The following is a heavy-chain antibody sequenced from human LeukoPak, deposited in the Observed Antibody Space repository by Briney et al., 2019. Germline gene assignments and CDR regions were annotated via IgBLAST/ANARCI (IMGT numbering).Heavy chain of an antibody. CDR2: IYTSGST. D-gene: IGHD5-12*01. J-gene: IGHJ4*02. V-gene: IGHV4-4*07. CDR3: AREGSGYDLPRRSRYFDY. Sequence: SETLSLTCTVSGGSISSYYWSWIRQPAGKGLEWIGRIYTSGSTNYNPSLKSRVTMSVDTSKNQFSLKLSSVTAADTAVYYCAREGSGYDLPRRSRYFDYWGQGTLVTVSS. CDR1: GGSISSYY.